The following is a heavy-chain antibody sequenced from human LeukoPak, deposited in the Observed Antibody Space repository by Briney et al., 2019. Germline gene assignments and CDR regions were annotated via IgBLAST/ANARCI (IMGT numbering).Heavy chain of an antibody. CDR1: VFTFTSSA. J-gene: IGHJ4*02. D-gene: IGHD1-26*01. V-gene: IGHV1-58*02. Sequence: ASVKVSCKASVFTFTSSAMQWVRQARGQRLEWIGWIVVGSGNTNYAQKFQERVTITRDMSTSTAYMELSSLRSEDTAVYYCAAARHSGSYYSDYWGQGTLVTVSS. CDR3: AAARHSGSYYSDY. CDR2: IVVGSGNT.